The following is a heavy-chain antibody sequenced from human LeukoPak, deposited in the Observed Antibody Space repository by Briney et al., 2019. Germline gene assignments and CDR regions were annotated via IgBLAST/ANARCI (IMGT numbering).Heavy chain of an antibody. CDR2: INSDGSST. D-gene: IGHD1-26*01. V-gene: IGHV3-74*01. J-gene: IGHJ4*02. CDR1: GFTFSSYW. CDR3: AKDRGGSGSYEVDY. Sequence: GGSLRLSCAASGFTFSSYWMHWVRQAPGKGLVWVSRINSDGSSTSYADSVKGRFTISRDNSKNTLYLQMNSLRAEDTAVYYCAKDRGGSGSYEVDYWGQGTLVTVSS.